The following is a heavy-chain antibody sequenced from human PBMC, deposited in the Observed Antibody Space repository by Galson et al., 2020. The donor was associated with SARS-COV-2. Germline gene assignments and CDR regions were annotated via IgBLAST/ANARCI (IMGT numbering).Heavy chain of an antibody. V-gene: IGHV3-23*01. CDR1: GFTFSDYA. CDR2: ISGSGSTT. J-gene: IGHJ4*02. Sequence: QASETLSLTCAASGFTFSDYAMSWIRQAPGKGLEWVSAISGSGSTTYAADSVKGRFTISRDNSENTLYLQMNSLRAEDTAVYYCAKIVGRRLFPSANYYADYWGQGTLVTVSS. CDR3: AKIVGRRLFPSANYYADY. D-gene: IGHD1-26*01.